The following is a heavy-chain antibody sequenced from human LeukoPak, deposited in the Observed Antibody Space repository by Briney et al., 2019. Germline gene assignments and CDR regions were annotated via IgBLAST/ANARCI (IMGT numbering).Heavy chain of an antibody. Sequence: AETLSLTCTVSGGSISSYCWSWIRQPAGKGLEWLARIYTSGSNNYNPSLKSRVTMSVTTSKNHFSRKLSSGPAADPADLYFSRDRSGWRSFDRWGQGTLVTVSS. V-gene: IGHV4-4*07. CDR2: IYTSGSN. CDR1: GGSISSYC. CDR3: SRDRSGWRSFDR. J-gene: IGHJ5*02. D-gene: IGHD6-19*01.